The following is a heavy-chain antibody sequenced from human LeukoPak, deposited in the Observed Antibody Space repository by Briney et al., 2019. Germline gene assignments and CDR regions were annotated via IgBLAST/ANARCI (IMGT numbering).Heavy chain of an antibody. CDR2: FDPEDGET. CDR3: ATDNRRYYDSSGSFDP. CDR1: GYTLAELS. Sequence: ASVKVSCKVSGYTLAELSMHWVRQAPGKGLEWMGGFDPEDGETIYAQKFQGRVTMTEDTSTDTAYMELSSLRSEDTAVYYCATDNRRYYDSSGSFDPWGRGTLVTVSS. J-gene: IGHJ5*02. D-gene: IGHD3-22*01. V-gene: IGHV1-24*01.